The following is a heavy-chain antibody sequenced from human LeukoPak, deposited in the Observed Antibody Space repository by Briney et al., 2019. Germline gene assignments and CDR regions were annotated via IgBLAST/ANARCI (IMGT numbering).Heavy chain of an antibody. Sequence: SQTLSLTCTVSGGSISSANNYWTWIRHPAGKGLEWIGRIYTSGSTNYNPSLKSRVTISVDTSKNQFSLKLSSVTAADTAVYYCARCPYYYDGSGYYVFDHWGQGTLVTVSS. CDR1: GGSISSANNY. CDR2: IYTSGST. J-gene: IGHJ4*02. CDR3: ARCPYYYDGSGYYVFDH. V-gene: IGHV4-61*02. D-gene: IGHD3-22*01.